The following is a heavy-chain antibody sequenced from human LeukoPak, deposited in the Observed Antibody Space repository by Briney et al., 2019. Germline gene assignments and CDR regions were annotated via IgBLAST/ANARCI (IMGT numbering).Heavy chain of an antibody. CDR3: ARDQAAAGDY. Sequence: PGGSLRLSCAASEFTFSSYWMTWVGQAPGKGLEWVANIKQDGSEKYYVDSVKGRFTISRDNAKKSLYLQMNSLRDEDTAVYYCARDQAAAGDYWGQGTLVTVSS. D-gene: IGHD6-13*01. J-gene: IGHJ4*02. V-gene: IGHV3-7*01. CDR2: IKQDGSEK. CDR1: EFTFSSYW.